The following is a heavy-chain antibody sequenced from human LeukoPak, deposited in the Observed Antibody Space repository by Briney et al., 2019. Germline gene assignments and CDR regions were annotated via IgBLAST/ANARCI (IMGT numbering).Heavy chain of an antibody. D-gene: IGHD3-22*01. Sequence: PGGSLRLSCAASGFTFDDYAMHWVRHAPGKGLEWVSGISWNSGSIGYADSVKGRFTISRDNAKNSLYLQMNSLRAEDTAVYYCARDWGGTYYYDSSGYYPDYWGQGTLVTVSS. CDR1: GFTFDDYA. J-gene: IGHJ4*02. CDR2: ISWNSGSI. CDR3: ARDWGGTYYYDSSGYYPDY. V-gene: IGHV3-9*01.